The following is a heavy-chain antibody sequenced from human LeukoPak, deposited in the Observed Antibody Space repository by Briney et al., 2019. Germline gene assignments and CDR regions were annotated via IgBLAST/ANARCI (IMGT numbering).Heavy chain of an antibody. CDR2: ITGSYSHI. D-gene: IGHD3-22*01. J-gene: IGHJ4*02. CDR3: ARGAEYYYDSSGYFPFDY. Sequence: PSETLSLTCTVSGGSISSYYWSWVRQAPGKGLEWVSSITGSYSHIYYADSVKGRFTISRDNAKNSLYLQMNSLRAEDTAVYYCARGAEYYYDSSGYFPFDYWGQGTLVTVSS. CDR1: GGSISSYY. V-gene: IGHV3-21*01.